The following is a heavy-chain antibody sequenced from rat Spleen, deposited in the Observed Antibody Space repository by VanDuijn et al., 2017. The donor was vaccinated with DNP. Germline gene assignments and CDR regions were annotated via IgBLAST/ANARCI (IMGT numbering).Heavy chain of an antibody. CDR2: IIYDGSIT. Sequence: EVQLVESGGGLVQPGRSLKLSCAASGFTFSNYGMAWVRQAPKKGLEWVAAIIYDGSITYYGDSVKGRFTISKDNTKSTLYLHMDSLRSEDTATYYCATGGSPYYFEYWGQGVMVIVSS. D-gene: IGHD5-1*01. J-gene: IGHJ2*01. CDR3: ATGGSPYYFEY. CDR1: GFTFSNYG. V-gene: IGHV5S10*01.